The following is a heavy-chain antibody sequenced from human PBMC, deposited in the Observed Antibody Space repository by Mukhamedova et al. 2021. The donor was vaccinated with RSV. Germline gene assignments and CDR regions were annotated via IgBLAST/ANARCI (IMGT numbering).Heavy chain of an antibody. V-gene: IGHV1-69*01. CDR3: ARVRDSSGYPFDY. CDR2: IIPIFGTA. Sequence: GIIPIFGTANYAQKFQGRVTITADESTSTAYMELSSLRSEDTAVYYCARVRDSSGYPFDYWGQGTLVTVSS. J-gene: IGHJ4*02. D-gene: IGHD3-22*01.